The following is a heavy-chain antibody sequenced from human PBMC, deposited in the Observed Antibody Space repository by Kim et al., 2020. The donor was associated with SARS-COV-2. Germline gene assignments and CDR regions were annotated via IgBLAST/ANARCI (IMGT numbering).Heavy chain of an antibody. V-gene: IGHV3-7*03. Sequence: KYYVDSVKGRFTISRDNAKNSLYLQMNSLRAEDTAVYYCASDPIAARPSFWGQGTLVTVSS. CDR3: ASDPIAARPSF. D-gene: IGHD6-6*01. CDR2: K. J-gene: IGHJ4*02.